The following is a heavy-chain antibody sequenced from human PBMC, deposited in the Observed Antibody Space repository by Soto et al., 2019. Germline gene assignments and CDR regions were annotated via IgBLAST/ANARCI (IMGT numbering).Heavy chain of an antibody. CDR1: GYTFTSYY. D-gene: IGHD6-13*01. CDR3: TRSIITTAGTDAFDL. J-gene: IGHJ3*01. Sequence: QVQLVQSGAEVKKPGASVRVSCKASGYTFTSYYIHWVRQAPGQGPEWMGMISPSSGGTDYAQKLQGRVTMTRDTSTSTGYMELSSLRSEDTAVYFCTRSIITTAGTDAFDLWGQGTVVTVSS. V-gene: IGHV1-46*03. CDR2: ISPSSGGT.